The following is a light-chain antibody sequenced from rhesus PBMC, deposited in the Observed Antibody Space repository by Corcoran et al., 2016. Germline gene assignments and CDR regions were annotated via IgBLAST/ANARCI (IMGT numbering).Light chain of an antibody. CDR1: ESVGSY. CDR2: SAY. V-gene: IGKV3-40*02. J-gene: IGKJ4*01. CDR3: QQYNDLLT. Sequence: EIVMTQSPATLSLSPGETATLSCRASESVGSYLAWYQQKPGQAPKLQVHSAYFRATGIPDRCRGSGSMTEFPLTISSLEPEDVGVYHCQQYNDLLTFGGGTKVELK.